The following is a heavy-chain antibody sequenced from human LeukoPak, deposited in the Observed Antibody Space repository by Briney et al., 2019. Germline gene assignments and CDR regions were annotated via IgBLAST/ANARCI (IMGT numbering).Heavy chain of an antibody. CDR2: IRYDGSNK. V-gene: IGHV3-30*02. D-gene: IGHD2-2*01. J-gene: IGHJ4*02. Sequence: GGSLRLSCAASGFTFSSYGMHWVRQAPGKGLEWVAFIRYDGSNKYYADSVKGRFTVSRDNAKNSLYLQMNSLRAEDTAVYYCARDSGYCSSTGCYVHYFDYWGQGTLVTVSS. CDR1: GFTFSSYG. CDR3: ARDSGYCSSTGCYVHYFDY.